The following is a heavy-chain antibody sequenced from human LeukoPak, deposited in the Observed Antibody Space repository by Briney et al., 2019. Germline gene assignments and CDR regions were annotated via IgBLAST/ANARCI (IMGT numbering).Heavy chain of an antibody. CDR1: GYSINSGYF. CDR2: IYHSVTT. CDR3: ARPPDSADYGAAFDF. J-gene: IGHJ4*02. V-gene: IGHV4-38-2*02. D-gene: IGHD4/OR15-4a*01. Sequence: SETLSLTCTVSGYSINSGYFWGWIRQSPGKGLEWIASIYHSVTTYYNPSLKSRVTMSVDTSKNQFSLKLSSVTAADTAVYYCARPPDSADYGAAFDFWGQGALVIVSS.